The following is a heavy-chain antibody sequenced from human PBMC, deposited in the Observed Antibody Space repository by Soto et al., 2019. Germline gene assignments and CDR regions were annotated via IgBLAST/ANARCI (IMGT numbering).Heavy chain of an antibody. CDR3: ARDTVEDIVVVPAAMSLYYYYGMDV. Sequence: GESLKISCAASGFTFSSYWMHWVRQAPGKGLVWVSRINSDGSSTSYADSVKGRFTISRDNAKNTLYLQMNSLRAEDTAVYYCARDTVEDIVVVPAAMSLYYYYGMDVWGQGTTVTVSS. J-gene: IGHJ6*02. CDR2: INSDGSST. CDR1: GFTFSSYW. D-gene: IGHD2-2*01. V-gene: IGHV3-74*01.